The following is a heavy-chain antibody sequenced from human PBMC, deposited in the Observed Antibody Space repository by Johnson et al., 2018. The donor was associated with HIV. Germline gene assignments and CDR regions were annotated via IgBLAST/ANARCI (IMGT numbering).Heavy chain of an antibody. D-gene: IGHD3-22*01. Sequence: EVQLVESGGGLVQPGGSLRLSCAASGFTFRSYDMHWVRQATGKGLEWVSAIGAAGDTYYPGSVKGRFTISRENAKNSLYLQMNSLRAGDTAVYYCARGLGSYSSGYPMLDAFDIWGQGTMVTVSS. V-gene: IGHV3-13*01. J-gene: IGHJ3*02. CDR1: GFTFRSYD. CDR3: ARGLGSYSSGYPMLDAFDI. CDR2: IGAAGDT.